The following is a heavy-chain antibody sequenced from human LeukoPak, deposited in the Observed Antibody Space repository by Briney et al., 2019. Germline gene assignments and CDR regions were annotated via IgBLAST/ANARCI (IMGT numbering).Heavy chain of an antibody. CDR2: ICWDSGSI. D-gene: IGHD3-22*01. Sequence: GGSLRLSCAASGFTFGDYAMHWVRHATGKGLEWVSLICWDSGSIFYADSVKGRFTISRDNSKNSLYLKINSLRAEDTALYYCAKVAYYYDSSGYVDYWGQGTLVTVSS. CDR3: AKVAYYYDSSGYVDY. V-gene: IGHV3-43D*03. CDR1: GFTFGDYA. J-gene: IGHJ4*02.